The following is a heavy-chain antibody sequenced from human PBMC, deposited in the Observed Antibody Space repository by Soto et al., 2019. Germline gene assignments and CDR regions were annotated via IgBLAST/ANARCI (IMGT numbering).Heavy chain of an antibody. J-gene: IGHJ4*02. CDR1: EFSVGTNF. CDR2: MYSKGGT. Sequence: EVHLVESGGDLIQPGGSLRLSCTVSEFSVGTNFMTWVRQAPGKGLEWVSLMYSKGGTLYAGSARGRFIISRDSSKNILYLQMNNLRVEDTAVYYCARKTDSGGSGGFWGQGTLVIVSS. D-gene: IGHD2-15*01. V-gene: IGHV3-53*01. CDR3: ARKTDSGGSGGF.